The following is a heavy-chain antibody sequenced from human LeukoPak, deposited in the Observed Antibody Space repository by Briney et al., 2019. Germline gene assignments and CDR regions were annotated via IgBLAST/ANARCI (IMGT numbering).Heavy chain of an antibody. D-gene: IGHD2-21*02. Sequence: SETLSLTCTVSGGSISSGGYYWSWIRQHPGKGLEWIGYIYYSGSTYYNPSLKSRVTISVDTSKNQFSLKLSSVTAADTAVYYCARMYCGGDCYLDYWGQGTLVTVSS. V-gene: IGHV4-31*03. CDR1: GGSISSGGYY. CDR2: IYYSGST. J-gene: IGHJ4*02. CDR3: ARMYCGGDCYLDY.